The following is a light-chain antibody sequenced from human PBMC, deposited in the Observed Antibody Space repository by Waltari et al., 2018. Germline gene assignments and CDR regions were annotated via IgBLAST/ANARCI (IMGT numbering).Light chain of an antibody. V-gene: IGKV4-1*01. J-gene: IGKJ2*01. CDR3: QQFDAQPYT. CDR1: RSVLYSSNNKKY. Sequence: DIVMTQSPESLAVSLGERATISCKSSRSVLYSSNNKKYLTWYQHKPRLPPKLPIFWSPTRQSGHPDRFSSSGSETNITLTHLNLQAENVAVYYCQQFDAQPYTFVHGTKLEIK. CDR2: WSP.